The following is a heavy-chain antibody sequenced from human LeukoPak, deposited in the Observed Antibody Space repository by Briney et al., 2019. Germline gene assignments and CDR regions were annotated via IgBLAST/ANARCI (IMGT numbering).Heavy chain of an antibody. Sequence: GGSLRLSCTTSGFTFSNYGMHWVRQAPGKGLEWVAFIRYDGSNNYYADSVKGRFTISRDNSRNTLYLQMNSLRAEDTAVYYCARASYSENAFDIWGQGTMVTVSS. V-gene: IGHV3-30*02. J-gene: IGHJ3*02. D-gene: IGHD6-13*01. CDR2: IRYDGSNN. CDR1: GFTFSNYG. CDR3: ARASYSENAFDI.